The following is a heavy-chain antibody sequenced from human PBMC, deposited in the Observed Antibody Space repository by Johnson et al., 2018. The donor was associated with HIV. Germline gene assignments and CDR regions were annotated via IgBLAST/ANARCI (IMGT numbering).Heavy chain of an antibody. CDR3: AREGWELPRTGFDV. CDR2: ISYDGSNK. J-gene: IGHJ3*01. CDR1: GFTFSGYA. D-gene: IGHD1-26*01. Sequence: QVQLVESGGGLVKPGGSLRLSCAASGFTFSGYAMHWVRQAPGMGLGWVALISYDGSNKYYADSVKGRFIISRDNSKNTLYLQMNSLRAEDTAVFYCAREGWELPRTGFDVWGLGTMVTVSS. V-gene: IGHV3-30*04.